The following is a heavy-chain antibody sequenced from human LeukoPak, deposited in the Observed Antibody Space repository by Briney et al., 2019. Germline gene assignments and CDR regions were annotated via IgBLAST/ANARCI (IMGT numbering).Heavy chain of an antibody. CDR3: ARAPFCGDDCYSRAFDI. D-gene: IGHD2-21*02. Sequence: SETLSLTCAVYGGSFSGYYWSWIRQPPGKGLEWIGEINHSGSTNYNPSLKSRVTISVDTSKNQFSLKLSSVTAADTAVYYCARAPFCGDDCYSRAFDIWGQGTMVTVSS. CDR2: INHSGST. CDR1: GGSFSGYY. J-gene: IGHJ3*02. V-gene: IGHV4-34*01.